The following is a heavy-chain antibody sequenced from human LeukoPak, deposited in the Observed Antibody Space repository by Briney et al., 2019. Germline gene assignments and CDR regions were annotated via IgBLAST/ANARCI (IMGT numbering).Heavy chain of an antibody. D-gene: IGHD3-22*01. J-gene: IGHJ3*02. CDR1: GFTFSSYS. CDR3: ARATGHQLYDRSCYTAFDI. V-gene: IGHV3-21*01. CDR2: ISSSSNYI. Sequence: GGSLRLSCAASGFTFSSYSINWVRQAPGKGLEWVSSISSSSNYIYYADSVKGRFTISRDNAKNSLYLQMNSLRAEDTAVYYCARATGHQLYDRSCYTAFDIWGQGTMVTVSS.